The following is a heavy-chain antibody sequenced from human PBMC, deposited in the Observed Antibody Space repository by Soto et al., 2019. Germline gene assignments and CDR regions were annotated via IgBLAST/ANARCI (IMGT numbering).Heavy chain of an antibody. CDR3: AKEQVWGSLPDY. Sequence: GGCLRRSCAPGRIAFSSPSMSWVRQAPGKGLEWVSAISGSGGSTYYADSVKGRFTISRDNSKNTLYLQMNSLRAEDTAVYYCAKEQVWGSLPDYWGQGT. CDR1: RIAFSSPS. CDR2: ISGSGGST. J-gene: IGHJ4*02. D-gene: IGHD3-16*01. V-gene: IGHV3-23*01.